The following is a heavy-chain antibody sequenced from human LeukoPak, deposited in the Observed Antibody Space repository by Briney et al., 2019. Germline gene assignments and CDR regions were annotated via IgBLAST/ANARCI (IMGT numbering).Heavy chain of an antibody. V-gene: IGHV1-18*01. D-gene: IGHD6-19*01. Sequence: ASVKVSCKASGYTFTSYDINWVRQATGQGLEWMGWISAYNGNTNYAQKLQGRVTMTTDTSTSTAYMELRSLRSDDTAVYYCAGEQSSGGHAFDIWGQGTMVTVSS. CDR1: GYTFTSYD. CDR3: AGEQSSGGHAFDI. J-gene: IGHJ3*02. CDR2: ISAYNGNT.